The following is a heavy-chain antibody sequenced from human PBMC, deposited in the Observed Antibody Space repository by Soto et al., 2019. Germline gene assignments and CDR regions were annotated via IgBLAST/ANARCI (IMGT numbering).Heavy chain of an antibody. CDR1: GFTFSSYW. D-gene: IGHD3-3*01. CDR2: ISYDGSNK. J-gene: IGHJ6*02. Sequence: GGSLRLSCAASGFTFSSYWMSWVRQAPGKGLEWVAVISYDGSNKYYANSVKGRFTISRDNSKNTLYLQMNSLRAEDTAVYYCAKEVWSGPMDVWGQGTTVTVSS. CDR3: AKEVWSGPMDV. V-gene: IGHV3-30*18.